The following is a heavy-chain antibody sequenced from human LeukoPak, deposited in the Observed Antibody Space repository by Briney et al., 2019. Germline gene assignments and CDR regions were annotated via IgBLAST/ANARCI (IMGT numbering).Heavy chain of an antibody. V-gene: IGHV1-2*02. Sequence: ASVKVSCKASGYTFTDYYMHCVRQAPGQGLEWMGWINPNSGATKFAQKFQGRVSMTRDTSISTAYMELSRLRSDDTAVYYCAKVVGAMIVVVYGAFDIWGQGTMVTVSS. CDR3: AKVVGAMIVVVYGAFDI. J-gene: IGHJ3*02. CDR1: GYTFTDYY. CDR2: INPNSGAT. D-gene: IGHD3-22*01.